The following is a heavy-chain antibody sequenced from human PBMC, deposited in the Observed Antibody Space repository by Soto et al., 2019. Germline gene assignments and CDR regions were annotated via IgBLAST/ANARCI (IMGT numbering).Heavy chain of an antibody. D-gene: IGHD6-13*01. V-gene: IGHV3-23*01. Sequence: EVQLLESGGGLVQPGGSLRLSCAASGLTFSSFAMSWVRQAPGKGLEWVSAIDTSGGGTYYADSVKGRFTISRDNSKNTLYLQMNSLRAEDTAVYYAVKSSRTLGDSWGQGTLGTVSS. CDR3: VKSSRTLGDS. CDR2: IDTSGGGT. CDR1: GLTFSSFA. J-gene: IGHJ4*02.